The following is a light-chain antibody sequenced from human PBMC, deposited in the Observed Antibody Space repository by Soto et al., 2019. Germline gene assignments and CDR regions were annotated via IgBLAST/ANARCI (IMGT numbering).Light chain of an antibody. CDR3: QQYESLPLT. CDR2: DAS. J-gene: IGKJ5*01. CDR1: QDINKN. V-gene: IGKV1-33*01. Sequence: DIQMTQSPASLSASLGDGVTITCRASQDINKNLIWYQQKPGKAPKLLIYDASDLETGVPSRFSGSGSGTGFTFTISSLQPEDFATYYCQQYESLPLTFGQGTRLEIK.